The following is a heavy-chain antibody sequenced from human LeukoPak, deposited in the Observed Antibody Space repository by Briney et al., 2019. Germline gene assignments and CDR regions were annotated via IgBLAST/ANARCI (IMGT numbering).Heavy chain of an antibody. CDR1: GGSLSSGDYY. CDR2: IYYSGST. J-gene: IGHJ4*02. Sequence: SETLSLTCTVSGGSLSSGDYYWSWIRQPPGKGLEWIGYIYYSGSTYYNPSLKSRVTISVDTSKNQFSLKLSSATAADTAVYYCARALGGFWSGYYRFDYWGQGTLVTVSS. CDR3: ARALGGFWSGYYRFDY. D-gene: IGHD3-3*01. V-gene: IGHV4-30-4*01.